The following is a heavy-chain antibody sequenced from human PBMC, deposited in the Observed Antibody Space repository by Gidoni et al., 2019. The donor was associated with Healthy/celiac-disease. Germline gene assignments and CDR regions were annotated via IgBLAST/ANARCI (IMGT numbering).Heavy chain of an antibody. J-gene: IGHJ4*02. CDR1: GYSISSGYY. CDR2: SYHSGST. Sequence: QVQLQESGRGLVKPSETLSLTCAVSGYSISSGYYWGWIRQPPGKGLDWIGSSYHSGSTYYNPSLKMRVTMSVDTSKNQFSLKLSSVTAADTAVYYCARVDDTAMVTCFDYWGQGTLVTVSS. V-gene: IGHV4-38-2*01. CDR3: ARVDDTAMVTCFDY. D-gene: IGHD5-18*01.